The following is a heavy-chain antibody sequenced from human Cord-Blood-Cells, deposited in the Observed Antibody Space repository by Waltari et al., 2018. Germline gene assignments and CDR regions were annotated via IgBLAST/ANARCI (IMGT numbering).Heavy chain of an antibody. CDR3: ARGFRWGNYYDSSGYSYGMDV. Sequence: QVQLQQWGAGLLKPSETLSLTCAVYGGSFSGYYWSWIRQPPGKGLEWIGKIIHRRTTNYSPSLKMRVTISVDTSKNQFSLKLSSVTAADTAVYYCARGFRWGNYYDSSGYSYGMDVWGQGTTVTVSS. V-gene: IGHV4-34*01. CDR1: GGSFSGYY. J-gene: IGHJ6*02. D-gene: IGHD3-22*01. CDR2: IIHRRTT.